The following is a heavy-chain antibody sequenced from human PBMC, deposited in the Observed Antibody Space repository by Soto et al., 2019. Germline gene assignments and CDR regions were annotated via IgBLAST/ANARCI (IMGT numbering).Heavy chain of an antibody. CDR2: IYYSGST. CDR3: AREEYSSGWYDY. CDR1: GGSISSVDYY. D-gene: IGHD6-19*01. Sequence: QVQLQESGPGLVKPSQTLSLTCTVSGGSISSVDYYWSWIRQPPGKGLEWIGYIYYSGSTYYNPSIKRRVTISVDTSKNQFSLKLSSVTAADTAVYYCAREEYSSGWYDYWGQGTLVTVSS. V-gene: IGHV4-30-4*01. J-gene: IGHJ4*02.